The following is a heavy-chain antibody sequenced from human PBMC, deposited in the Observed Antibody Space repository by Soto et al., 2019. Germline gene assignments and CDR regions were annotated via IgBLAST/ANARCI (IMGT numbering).Heavy chain of an antibody. CDR2: IHYSGTT. CDR3: AGDTYGMDV. J-gene: IGHJ6*02. V-gene: IGHV4-61*08. CDR1: GGSITRGGYY. Sequence: PSETLSLTCTVSGGSITRGGYYCNWVRQPPGKGLEWIGSIHYSGTTHYNPSLESRVTISADRAKNQFSLKLNSVTAADTAVYYCAGDTYGMDVWGQGTTVTVSS.